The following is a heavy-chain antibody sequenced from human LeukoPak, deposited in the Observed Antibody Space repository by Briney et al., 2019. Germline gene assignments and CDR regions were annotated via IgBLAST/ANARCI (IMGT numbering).Heavy chain of an antibody. CDR3: ARSLLQNGMDV. Sequence: AAVKVSCKASGYTFTRYYMHWVRQAPGQGLEWMGIINPSGGSTSYAQKFQGRVTMTRDTSTSTVYMELSSLRSEDTAVYYCARSLLQNGMDVWGQGTTVTVSS. CDR1: GYTFTRYY. CDR2: INPSGGST. J-gene: IGHJ6*02. D-gene: IGHD3-22*01. V-gene: IGHV1-46*01.